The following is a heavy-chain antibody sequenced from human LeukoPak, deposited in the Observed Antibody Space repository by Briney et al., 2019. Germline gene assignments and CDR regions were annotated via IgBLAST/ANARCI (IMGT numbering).Heavy chain of an antibody. D-gene: IGHD4-23*01. Sequence: SGPTLVKPTQTLTLTCTFSGFSLSTSGVGVGWIRQPPGKALEWLALIYWDDDKRYGPSLKSRLTITKDTSKNQVVLTMTNMDPVDTATYYCVSSLRWYFPPGNWGQGTLVTVSS. CDR1: GFSLSTSGVG. J-gene: IGHJ4*02. CDR3: VSSLRWYFPPGN. CDR2: IYWDDDK. V-gene: IGHV2-5*05.